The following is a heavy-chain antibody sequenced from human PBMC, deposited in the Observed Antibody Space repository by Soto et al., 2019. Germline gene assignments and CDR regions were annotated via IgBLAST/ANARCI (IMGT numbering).Heavy chain of an antibody. CDR3: ARARVSYCISTSCYADDAFDI. J-gene: IGHJ3*02. CDR1: GYTFTSYY. D-gene: IGHD2-2*01. CDR2: INPSGGST. Sequence: GASVKVSCKASGYTFTSYYMHWVRQAPGQGLKWMGIINPSGGSTSYAQKFQGRVTMTRDTSTSTVYMELSSLRSEDTAVYYCARARVSYCISTSCYADDAFDIWGQGTMVTVSS. V-gene: IGHV1-46*01.